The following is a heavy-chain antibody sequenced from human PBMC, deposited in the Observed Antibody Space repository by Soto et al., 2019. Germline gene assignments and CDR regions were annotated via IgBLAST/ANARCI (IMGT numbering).Heavy chain of an antibody. CDR3: ARGGGSDSFDY. D-gene: IGHD1-26*01. CDR2: INHLETT. V-gene: IGHV4-30-2*01. Sequence: PSETLSLTCTVSGASITYGGYPWSWIRQTPGKGLEWIGYINHLETTFYNPSFESRLTLSIDRAKNQFSLNLNSMSAADRAVYFCARGGGSDSFDYWGQGILVTVS. CDR1: GASITYGGYP. J-gene: IGHJ4*02.